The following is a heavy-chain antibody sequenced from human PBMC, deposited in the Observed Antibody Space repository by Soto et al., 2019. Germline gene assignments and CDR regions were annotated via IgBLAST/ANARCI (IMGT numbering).Heavy chain of an antibody. J-gene: IGHJ1*01. CDR1: GFTFSSYG. CDR3: AKVRSSSWYFRTRLLDPEH. D-gene: IGHD6-13*01. V-gene: IGHV3-30*18. CDR2: ISYDGSNK. Sequence: PGGSLRLSCAASGFTFSSYGMHWVRQAPGKGLEWVAVISYDGSNKYYADSVKGRFTISRDNSKNTLYLQMNSLRAEDTAVYYCAKVRSSSWYFRTRLLDPEHWGQGTLVTVSS.